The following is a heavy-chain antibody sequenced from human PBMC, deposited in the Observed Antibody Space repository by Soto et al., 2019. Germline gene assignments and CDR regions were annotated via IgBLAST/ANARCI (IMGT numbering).Heavy chain of an antibody. J-gene: IGHJ4*02. CDR2: ISSSGSTI. CDR1: GFTFSSYE. Sequence: GGSLRLSCAASGFTFSSYEMNWVRQAPGKGLEWVSYISSSGSTIYYADSVKGRFTISRDNAKNSLYLQMKSLRAEDTAVYYCARLVVVMAGDYWGQGTLVTVSS. V-gene: IGHV3-48*03. CDR3: ARLVVVMAGDY. D-gene: IGHD3-22*01.